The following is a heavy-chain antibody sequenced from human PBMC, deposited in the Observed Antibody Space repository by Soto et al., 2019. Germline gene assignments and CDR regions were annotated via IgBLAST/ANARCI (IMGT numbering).Heavy chain of an antibody. CDR3: ARDPLPSSSWYSTWFDP. Sequence: ASVKVSCKASGYTFTSYAMHWVRLAPGQGLEWMGWINAGNGNTKYSQKFQGRVTITRDTSASTAYMELSSLRSEDTAVYYCARDPLPSSSWYSTWFDPWGQGTLVTVSS. D-gene: IGHD6-13*01. V-gene: IGHV1-3*01. CDR2: INAGNGNT. J-gene: IGHJ5*02. CDR1: GYTFTSYA.